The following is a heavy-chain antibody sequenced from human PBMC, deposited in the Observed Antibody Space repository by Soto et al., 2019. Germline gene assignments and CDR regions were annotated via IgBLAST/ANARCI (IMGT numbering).Heavy chain of an antibody. CDR1: GFIFSSYA. D-gene: IGHD3-3*01. V-gene: IGHV3-30-3*01. CDR2: ISFDGSYK. CDR3: PRGYDFWNGYYYPFGMDV. J-gene: IGHJ6*02. Sequence: GGSLRLSCAASGFIFSSYAMHWVRQAPGKGLEWVAVISFDGSYKYYADSVKGRFTISRDNSKNTLCLQMNSLRAEDTAVYYCPRGYDFWNGYYYPFGMDVWGQGTTVTVSS.